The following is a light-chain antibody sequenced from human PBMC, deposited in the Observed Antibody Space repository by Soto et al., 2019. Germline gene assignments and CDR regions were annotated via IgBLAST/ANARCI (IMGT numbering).Light chain of an antibody. CDR1: SSDVGGYNY. CDR3: SSYTSSNTPLYV. CDR2: DVS. V-gene: IGLV2-14*03. J-gene: IGLJ1*01. Sequence: QSALTQPASVSGSPGQSITISCTGTSSDVGGYNYVSWYQHHPGKAPKLMIYDVSNRPSGVSTRFSGSKSGNTASLTISGLQAEDEADYYCSSYTSSNTPLYVFGSGTKDTVL.